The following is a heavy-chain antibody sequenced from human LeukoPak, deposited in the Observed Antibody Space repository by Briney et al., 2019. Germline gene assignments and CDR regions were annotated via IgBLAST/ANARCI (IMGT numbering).Heavy chain of an antibody. V-gene: IGHV4-34*01. Sequence: PSETLSLTCAVYGGSFSGYYWSWIRQPPGKGLEWIGEINHSGSTNYNPSLKSRVTISVDTSKNQFSLKLSSVTAADTAVYYCARVKTVVGVLSLVTKKDRSRYYFDYWGQGTLVTVSS. CDR1: GGSFSGYY. CDR3: ARVKTVVGVLSLVTKKDRSRYYFDY. D-gene: IGHD2/OR15-2a*01. CDR2: INHSGST. J-gene: IGHJ4*02.